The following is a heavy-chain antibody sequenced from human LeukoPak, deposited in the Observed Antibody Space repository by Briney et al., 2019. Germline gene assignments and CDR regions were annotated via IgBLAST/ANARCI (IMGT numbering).Heavy chain of an antibody. J-gene: IGHJ4*02. Sequence: SETLSLTCPVSGGSITNYYWSWIRQPPGKGLDWLGYVSYSGSHNYNPSLKSRGTISVDTSKNQFSLNLTSVTAADTAVYYCARHGSSSSCYRPWGQGTLVTVSS. V-gene: IGHV4-59*08. D-gene: IGHD2-2*02. CDR2: VSYSGSH. CDR3: ARHGSSSSCYRP. CDR1: GGSITNYY.